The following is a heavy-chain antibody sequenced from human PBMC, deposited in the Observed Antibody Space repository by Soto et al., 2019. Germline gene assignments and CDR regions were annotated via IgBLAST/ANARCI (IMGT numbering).Heavy chain of an antibody. D-gene: IGHD3-10*01. CDR2: ITGSAGST. CDR1: GFTFSNFA. J-gene: IGHJ4*02. Sequence: EVQLLESGGGLVQPGGSLRLSCAASGFTFSNFAMSWVRQAPGKGLEWVSAITGSAGSTYYADPVKGRFAISRDNSKNTLYLQMISLRGEDTAVYYCAKSSGLDGVPAWGQGTLVTVSS. V-gene: IGHV3-23*01. CDR3: AKSSGLDGVPA.